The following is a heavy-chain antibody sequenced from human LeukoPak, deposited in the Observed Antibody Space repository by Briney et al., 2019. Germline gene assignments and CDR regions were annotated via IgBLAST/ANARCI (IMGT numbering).Heavy chain of an antibody. CDR1: GYTFTSYG. CDR3: ARDEDVVVPAAITNWFDP. D-gene: IGHD2-2*02. V-gene: IGHV1-18*01. Sequence: ASVKVSCKASGYTFTSYGISWVRQAAGQGLEWMGWISAYNGNTNYAQKLQGRVTMTTDTSTSTAYMELRSLRSDDTAVYYCARDEDVVVPAAITNWFDPWGQGTLVTVSS. CDR2: ISAYNGNT. J-gene: IGHJ5*02.